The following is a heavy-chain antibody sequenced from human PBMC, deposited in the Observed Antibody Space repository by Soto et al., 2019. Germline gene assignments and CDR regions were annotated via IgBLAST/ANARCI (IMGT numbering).Heavy chain of an antibody. CDR2: ISAYNGNT. CDR3: ARDPSGYDWGAYFAY. V-gene: IGHV1-18*01. Sequence: VSVEVSCKASGYTFTCCGLCWVRHAPGQGLEWMGWISAYNGNTNYAQKLQGRVTMTTDTSTSTAYMELRSLRSDDTAVYYCARDPSGYDWGAYFAYRGQGTLVTGSS. D-gene: IGHD5-12*01. CDR1: GYTFTCCG. J-gene: IGHJ4*02.